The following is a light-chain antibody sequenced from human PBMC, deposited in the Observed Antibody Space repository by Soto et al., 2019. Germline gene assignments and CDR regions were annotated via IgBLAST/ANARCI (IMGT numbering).Light chain of an antibody. CDR1: SSDIGSYNL. J-gene: IGLJ7*01. Sequence: QSALTQPASVSGCPGQSITISCTGTSSDIGSYNLVSWYQQHPGKAPKVIIYEGNERPSGVSNRFSGSKSGNTASLTISGLQAEDEADYCCCSYAGSMTWVFGGGTQLTVL. CDR3: CSYAGSMTWV. V-gene: IGLV2-23*01. CDR2: EGN.